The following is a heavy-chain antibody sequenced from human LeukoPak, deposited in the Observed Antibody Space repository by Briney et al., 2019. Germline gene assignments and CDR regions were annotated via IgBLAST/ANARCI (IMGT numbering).Heavy chain of an antibody. CDR3: ASSGGRGYDFWSGYYDYYYYYMDV. J-gene: IGHJ6*03. V-gene: IGHV4-34*01. Sequence: SETLSLTCAVYGGSFSGYYWSWIRQPPGKGLEWIGEINHSGSTNYNPSLKSRVTISVDTSKNQFSLKLSSVTAADTAVYYCASSGGRGYDFWSGYYDYYYYYMDVWGKGTTVTVSS. CDR1: GGSFSGYY. D-gene: IGHD3-3*01. CDR2: INHSGST.